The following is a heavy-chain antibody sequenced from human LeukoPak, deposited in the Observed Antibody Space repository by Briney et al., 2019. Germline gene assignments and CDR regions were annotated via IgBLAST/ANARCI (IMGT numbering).Heavy chain of an antibody. J-gene: IGHJ4*02. V-gene: IGHV1-69*01. D-gene: IGHD6-19*01. Sequence: ASVKVSCKASGGTFSSYAISWVRQAPGQGLEWMGGIIPIFGTANYAQKFHGRVTITADESTSTAYMELSSLRSEDTAVYYCARDNYLKGGWRYYFDYWGQGILVTVSS. CDR3: ARDNYLKGGWRYYFDY. CDR2: IIPIFGTA. CDR1: GGTFSSYA.